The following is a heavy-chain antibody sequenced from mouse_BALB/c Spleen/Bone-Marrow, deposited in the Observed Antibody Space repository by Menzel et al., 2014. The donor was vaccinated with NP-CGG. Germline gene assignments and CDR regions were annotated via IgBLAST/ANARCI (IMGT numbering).Heavy chain of an antibody. D-gene: IGHD2-4*01. CDR3: ARHGITRLLDY. CDR1: GFTFSSYA. Sequence: EVQVVESGGGLVKPGGSLKLSCAASGFTFSSYAMSWVRQTPEKRLEWVATISSGGSYTYYPDSVKGRFTISRDNAKNTQYLQMSSLRSEDTAMYYCARHGITRLLDYWGQGTTLTVSS. V-gene: IGHV5-9-3*01. J-gene: IGHJ2*01. CDR2: ISSGGSYT.